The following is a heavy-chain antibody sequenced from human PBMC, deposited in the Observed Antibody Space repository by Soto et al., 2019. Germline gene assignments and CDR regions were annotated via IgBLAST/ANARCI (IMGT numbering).Heavy chain of an antibody. D-gene: IGHD3-9*01. CDR2: ISAYNGNT. V-gene: IGHV1-18*01. CDR1: GYTFTSYG. CDR3: ARDKPVLRYFDSGGYWFDP. Sequence: ASVKVSCKASGYTFTSYGISWVRQAPGQGLEWMGWISAYNGNTNYAQKLQGRVTMTTDTSTSTAYMELRSLRSDDTAVYYCARDKPVLRYFDSGGYWFDPWGQGTLVTAPQ. J-gene: IGHJ5*02.